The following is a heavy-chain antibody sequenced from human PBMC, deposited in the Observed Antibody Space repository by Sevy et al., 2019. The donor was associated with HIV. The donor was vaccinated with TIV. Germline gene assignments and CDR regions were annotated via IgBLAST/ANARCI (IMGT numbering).Heavy chain of an antibody. V-gene: IGHV3-7*01. CDR1: GFTFSSYW. Sequence: QLGGSLRLSCAASGFTFSSYWMSWVRQAPGKGLEWVANIKQDGSEKYYVDSVKGRFTISRDNAKNSLYLQMNSLRAEDTAVYYCARDQGNTGIYYYYGMDVWGQGTTVTVSS. J-gene: IGHJ6*02. CDR3: ARDQGNTGIYYYYGMDV. CDR2: IKQDGSEK. D-gene: IGHD3-10*01.